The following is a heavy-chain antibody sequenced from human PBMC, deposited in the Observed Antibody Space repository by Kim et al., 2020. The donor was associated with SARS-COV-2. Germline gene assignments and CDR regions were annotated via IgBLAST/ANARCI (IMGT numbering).Heavy chain of an antibody. V-gene: IGHV4-39*07. D-gene: IGHD1-26*01. CDR3: VVGATVGDWFDP. CDR1: GGSISSSSYY. J-gene: IGHJ5*02. Sequence: SETLSLTCTVSGGSISSSSYYWGWIRQPPGKGLEWIGSIYYSGSTYYNPSLKSRVTISVDTSKNQFSLKLSSVTAADTAVYYCVVGATVGDWFDPWGQGTLVTVSS. CDR2: IYYSGST.